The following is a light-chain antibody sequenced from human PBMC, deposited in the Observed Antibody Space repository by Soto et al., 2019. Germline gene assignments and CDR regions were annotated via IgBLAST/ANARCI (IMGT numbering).Light chain of an antibody. V-gene: IGLV2-11*01. CDR2: DVS. CDR1: SSDVGGYNY. J-gene: IGLJ1*01. CDR3: CSFTSITTYV. Sequence: QSVLTQPRSVSGSPGQSVTISCTGTSSDVGGYNYVSWYQQHPGKAPKLMIYDVSKRPSGVPDRFSGSKSGNTASLTISGLQAEDEADYYCCSFTSITTYVFGTGTRSPS.